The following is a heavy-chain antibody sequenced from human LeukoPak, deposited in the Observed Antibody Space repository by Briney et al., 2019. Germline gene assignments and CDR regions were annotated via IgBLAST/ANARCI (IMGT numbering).Heavy chain of an antibody. CDR2: MNPNSGNT. CDR1: GYTFPSYD. J-gene: IGHJ1*01. D-gene: IGHD6-13*01. CDR3: ARVPKYSSSWTAEYFQH. Sequence: GASVKGSCQGSGYTFPSYDINWVRQATGQGLEWMGWMNPNSGNTGYAQKFQGTVSMTRNTSISTAYMELSRLRSEDTAVYSCARVPKYSSSWTAEYFQHWGQGTLVTVSS. V-gene: IGHV1-8*01.